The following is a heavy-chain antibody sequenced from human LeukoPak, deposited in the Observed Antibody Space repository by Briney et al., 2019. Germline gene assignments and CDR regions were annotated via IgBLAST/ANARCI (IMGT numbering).Heavy chain of an antibody. Sequence: GGSLRLSCAASGFTFSSYSMNWVRHAPGKGLERVSYISSSGSTIYYADSVKGRFTISRDNAKNSLYLQMNSLRAEDTAVYYCATGGGAAAGQLYYFDYWGQGTLVTVSS. CDR2: ISSSGSTI. J-gene: IGHJ4*02. V-gene: IGHV3-48*04. CDR1: GFTFSSYS. D-gene: IGHD6-13*01. CDR3: ATGGGAAAGQLYYFDY.